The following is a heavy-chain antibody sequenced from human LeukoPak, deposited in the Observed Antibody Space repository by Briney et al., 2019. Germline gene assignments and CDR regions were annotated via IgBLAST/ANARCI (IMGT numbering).Heavy chain of an antibody. CDR1: GFTFSSYS. CDR2: ISSSSSYI. CDR3: ARRLYCSSTSCSYYSDY. D-gene: IGHD2-2*01. V-gene: IGHV3-21*01. Sequence: GGSLRLSCAASGFTFSSYSMNWVRQAPGKGLEWVSSISSSSSYIYYADSVKGRFTISRDNAKNSLYLQMNSLRAEDTAVYYCARRLYCSSTSCSYYSDYWGQGTLVTVSS. J-gene: IGHJ4*02.